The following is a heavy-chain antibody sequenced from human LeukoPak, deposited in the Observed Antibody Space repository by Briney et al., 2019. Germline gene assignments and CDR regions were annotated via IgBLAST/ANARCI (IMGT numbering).Heavy chain of an antibody. D-gene: IGHD1-1*01. CDR2: ITGTGGGGNKT. CDR1: GFDFRTYA. V-gene: IGHV3-23*01. CDR3: ATTVTLDF. Sequence: GGSLSLSCVASGFDFRTYAMSWVRQAPGKGLEWISVITGTGGGGNKTYYAESVKGRFSISRDDSKNTLFLQMHNLRPDDTAVYFWATTVTLDFWGQGTLVLVSS. J-gene: IGHJ4*02.